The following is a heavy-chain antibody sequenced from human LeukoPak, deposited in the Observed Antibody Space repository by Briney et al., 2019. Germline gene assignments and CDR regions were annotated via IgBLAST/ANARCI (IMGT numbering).Heavy chain of an antibody. D-gene: IGHD3-16*02. CDR2: IYYSGST. J-gene: IGHJ6*03. CDR3: ARSGIVDYYYYMDV. Sequence: SETLSLTCTVSGGSISTSSYYWGWIRQPSGKGLEWIGSIYYSGSTYYNPSLKSRVTISVDTSKNQFFLKLSSVTAADTAVYYCARSGIVDYYYYMDVWGKGTTVTISS. V-gene: IGHV4-39*07. CDR1: GGSISTSSYY.